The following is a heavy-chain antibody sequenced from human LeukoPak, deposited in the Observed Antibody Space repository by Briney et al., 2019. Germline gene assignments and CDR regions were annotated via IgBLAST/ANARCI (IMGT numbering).Heavy chain of an antibody. V-gene: IGHV3-30*04. CDR1: GFTFSSYA. J-gene: IGHJ4*02. D-gene: IGHD4-17*01. CDR3: ARDTRIDYGDYGFLVDY. CDR2: ISYDGSNK. Sequence: GGSLRLSCAASGFTFSSYAMHWVRQAPGKGLEWVAVISYDGSNKYYAGSVKGRFTISRDNSKNTLYLQMNSLRAEDTAVYYCARDTRIDYGDYGFLVDYWGQGTLVTVSS.